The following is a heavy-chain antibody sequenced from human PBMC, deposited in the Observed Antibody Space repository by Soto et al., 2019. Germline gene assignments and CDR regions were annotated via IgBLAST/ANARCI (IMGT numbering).Heavy chain of an antibody. CDR2: IYYSGST. J-gene: IGHJ5*02. V-gene: IGHV4-39*01. D-gene: IGHD1-1*01. CDR1: GGSISSSSYY. Sequence: SETLSLTCTVSGGSISSSSYYWGWIRQPPGKGLEWIGSIYYSGSTYSNPSLKDLVTISVDTSKNQFSLKLSSVTAADTAVYYCARHSTGTPDSPADKTPGEQNWFDPWGQGTLVTVSS. CDR3: ARHSTGTPDSPADKTPGEQNWFDP.